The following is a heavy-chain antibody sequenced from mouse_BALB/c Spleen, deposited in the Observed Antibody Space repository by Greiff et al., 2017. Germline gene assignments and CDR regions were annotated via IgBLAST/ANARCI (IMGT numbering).Heavy chain of an antibody. CDR1: GFTFTDYY. Sequence: EVQLVESGGGLVQPGGSLRLSCATSGFTFTDYYMSWVRQPPGKALEWLGFIRNKANGYTTEYSASVKGRFTISRDNSQSILYLQMNTLRAEDSATYYCARAGDYDYYYAMDYWGQGTSVTVSS. J-gene: IGHJ4*01. V-gene: IGHV7-3*02. D-gene: IGHD2-4*01. CDR3: ARAGDYDYYYAMDY. CDR2: IRNKANGYTT.